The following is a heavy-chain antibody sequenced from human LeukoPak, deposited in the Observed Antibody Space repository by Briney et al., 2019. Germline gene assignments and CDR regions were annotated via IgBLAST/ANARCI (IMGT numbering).Heavy chain of an antibody. D-gene: IGHD2-15*01. J-gene: IGHJ4*02. V-gene: IGHV3-30*18. CDR3: AKEGRVVAATQSSPDY. Sequence: GRSLRLSCAASGFTFSSYDMHWVRQAPGKGLEWVAVISYDGSNKYYADSVKGRFTISRDNSKNTLYLQMNSLRAEDTAVYYCAKEGRVVAATQSSPDYWGQGTLVTVSS. CDR2: ISYDGSNK. CDR1: GFTFSSYD.